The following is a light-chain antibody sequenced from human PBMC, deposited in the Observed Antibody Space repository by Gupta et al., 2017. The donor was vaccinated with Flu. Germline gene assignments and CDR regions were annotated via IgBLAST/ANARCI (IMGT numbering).Light chain of an antibody. CDR1: QSISSY. CDR3: QQSYSTPGT. J-gene: IGKJ4*01. V-gene: IGKV1-39*01. CDR2: AAS. Sequence: DIQMTQSPSSLSASVGDRVTITCRASQSISSYLNWYQQKPGKAPKLLIYAASSLQSGVPSRFSGSGSGTDFTLTISSLQPEDFAIYYCQQSYSTPGTFGGGTKVEIK.